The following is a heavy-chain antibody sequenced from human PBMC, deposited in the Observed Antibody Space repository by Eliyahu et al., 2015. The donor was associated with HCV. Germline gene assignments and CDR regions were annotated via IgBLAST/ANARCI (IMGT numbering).Heavy chain of an antibody. CDR2: INHSGST. V-gene: IGHV4-34*01. Sequence: QVQLQQWGAGLLKPSETLSLTCAVYGGSFSGYYWSWIRQPPGKGLEWIGEINHSGSTNYNPSLKSRVTISVDTSKNQFSLKLSSVTAADTAVYYCARVALKVWKNYYYGMDVWGQGTTVTVSS. CDR3: ARVALKVWKNYYYGMDV. CDR1: GGSFSGYY. J-gene: IGHJ6*02. D-gene: IGHD1-1*01.